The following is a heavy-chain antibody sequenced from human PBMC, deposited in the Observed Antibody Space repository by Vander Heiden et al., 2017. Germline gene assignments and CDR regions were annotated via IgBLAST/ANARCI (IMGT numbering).Heavy chain of an antibody. J-gene: IGHJ4*02. D-gene: IGHD3-16*01. CDR1: GFSLSDYY. V-gene: IGHV3-11*01. CDR3: GRDALNWGYFEY. CDR2: ISGSGGVV. Sequence: QVQLVESGGGLVKPGGSLRLSCAASGFSLSDYYMSWIRQAPGKGLEWLAYISGSGGVVYYADSVKGRFTISRDNAKKSLYLEMNSLTADDTAVYFCGRDALNWGYFEYWGQGSLVIVSS.